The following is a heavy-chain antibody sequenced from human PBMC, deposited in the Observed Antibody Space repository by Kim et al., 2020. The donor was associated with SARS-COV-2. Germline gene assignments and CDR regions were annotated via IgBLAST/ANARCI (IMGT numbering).Heavy chain of an antibody. CDR3: ARDGETYYDFWSGRGLGFDI. D-gene: IGHD3-3*01. J-gene: IGHJ3*02. Sequence: GGSLRLSCAASGFTFSDYYMSWIRQAPGKGLEWVSYISSSSSYTNYADSVKGRFTISRDNAKNSLYLQMNSLRAEDTAVYYCARDGETYYDFWSGRGLGFDIWGQGTMVTVSS. V-gene: IGHV3-11*06. CDR1: GFTFSDYY. CDR2: ISSSSSYT.